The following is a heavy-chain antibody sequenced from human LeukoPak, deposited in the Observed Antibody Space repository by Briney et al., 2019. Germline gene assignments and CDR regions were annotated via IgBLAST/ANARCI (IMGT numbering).Heavy chain of an antibody. CDR3: ARGRGQGFDY. CDR1: GYSISSGYY. J-gene: IGHJ4*02. D-gene: IGHD3-10*01. Sequence: PSETLSLTCTVSGYSISSGYYWGWIRQPPGKGLEWIGSFYHSGSTYYNPSLKSRVTMSVDTSKNQFSLKLSSVTAADTAVYYRARGRGQGFDYWGQGTLVTVSS. CDR2: FYHSGST. V-gene: IGHV4-38-2*02.